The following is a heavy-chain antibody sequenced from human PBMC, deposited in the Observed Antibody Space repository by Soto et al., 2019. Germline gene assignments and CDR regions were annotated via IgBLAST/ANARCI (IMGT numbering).Heavy chain of an antibody. CDR2: INHSGST. CDR1: GGSFSGYY. D-gene: IGHD4-4*01. V-gene: IGHV4-34*01. J-gene: IGHJ6*02. CDR3: ARVRDYSNSGDLYYYYGMDV. Sequence: QVQLQQWGAGLLKPSETLSLTCAVYGGSFSGYYWSWIRQPPGKGLEWIGEINHSGSTNYNPSLKSRVTISVDTSKNQFSLKLSSVTAADTAVYYCARVRDYSNSGDLYYYYGMDVWGQGTTVSVSS.